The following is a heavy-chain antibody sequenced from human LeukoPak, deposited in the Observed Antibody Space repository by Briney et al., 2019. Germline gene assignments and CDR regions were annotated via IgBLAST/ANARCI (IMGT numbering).Heavy chain of an antibody. D-gene: IGHD5-18*01. J-gene: IGHJ4*02. CDR2: ISAYNGNT. Sequence: GAAVKVSCKASGYTFTSYGISWVRQAPGQGLEWMGWISAYNGNTNYAQKLQGRVTMTTDTSTSTVYMELRSLRSDDTAVYYCARLNTAMVLYYFDYWGQGTLVTVSS. CDR3: ARLNTAMVLYYFDY. CDR1: GYTFTSYG. V-gene: IGHV1-18*01.